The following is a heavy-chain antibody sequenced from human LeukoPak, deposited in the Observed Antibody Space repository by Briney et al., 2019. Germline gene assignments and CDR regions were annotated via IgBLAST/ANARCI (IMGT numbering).Heavy chain of an antibody. D-gene: IGHD5-18*01. CDR3: AKERIQLWFHLFDY. J-gene: IGHJ4*02. V-gene: IGHV3-23*01. CDR2: ISGSGGST. CDR1: GFTFSSYW. Sequence: GGSLRLSCAASGFTFSSYWMSWVRQAPGKGLEWVSAISGSGGSTYYADSVKGRFTISRDNSKNTLYLQMNSLRAEGTAVYYCAKERIQLWFHLFDYWGQGTLVTVSS.